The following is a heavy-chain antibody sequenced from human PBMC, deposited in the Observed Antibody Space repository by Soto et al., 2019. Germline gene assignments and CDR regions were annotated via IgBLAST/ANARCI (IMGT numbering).Heavy chain of an antibody. J-gene: IGHJ4*02. CDR3: ATGAEARGRYCSSTSCSDY. CDR1: GYTFTNYD. Sequence: QVQLVQSGAEVQKPGASVKVSCKASGYTFTNYDFNWVRQATGQGLEWMGWMNPNSGNTGYAQKFQGRVTMTRNTSISTAYMELSSLRSEDTAVYYCATGAEARGRYCSSTSCSDYWGQGTLVTVSS. D-gene: IGHD2-2*01. V-gene: IGHV1-8*01. CDR2: MNPNSGNT.